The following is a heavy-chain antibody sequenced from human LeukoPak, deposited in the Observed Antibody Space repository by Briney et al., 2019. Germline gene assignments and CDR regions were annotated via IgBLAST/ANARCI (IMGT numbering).Heavy chain of an antibody. V-gene: IGHV1-24*01. CDR3: ATIGSRYYYYYGMDV. Sequence: GASVKVSCKVSGYTLTELSMHWVRQAPGKGLEWMGGFDPEDGETVYAQKFQGRVTMTEDTSTDTAYMELSSLRSEDTAVYYCATIGSRYYYYYGMDVWGQGTTVTVSS. CDR2: FDPEDGET. D-gene: IGHD1-26*01. CDR1: GYTLTELS. J-gene: IGHJ6*02.